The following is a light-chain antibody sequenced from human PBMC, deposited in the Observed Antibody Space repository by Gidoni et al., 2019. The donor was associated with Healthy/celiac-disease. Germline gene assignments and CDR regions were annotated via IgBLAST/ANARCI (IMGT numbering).Light chain of an antibody. Sequence: IVMTQSPLPLPVTPGEPASISCRSSQSLLHRNGYNYLDWYLQKPGQSPQLLIYLGSNRASGVPDRFSGSGSGTDFTLKISRVEAEDVGVYYCMQALQTPNTFGQGTKLEIK. J-gene: IGKJ2*01. CDR3: MQALQTPNT. CDR1: QSLLHRNGYNY. V-gene: IGKV2-28*01. CDR2: LGS.